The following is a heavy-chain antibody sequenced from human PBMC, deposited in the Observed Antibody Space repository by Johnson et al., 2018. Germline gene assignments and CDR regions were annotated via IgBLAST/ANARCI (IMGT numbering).Heavy chain of an antibody. D-gene: IGHD1/OR15-1a*01. CDR1: GGSISSYY. J-gene: IGHJ6*02. CDR2: IYYSGST. CDR3: ARVAENSYYYYGMDV. V-gene: IGHV4-59*01. Sequence: QVQLQESGPGLVKPSETLSLTCTVSGGSISSYYWSWIRQPPGKGLEWIGYIYYSGSTNYNPSLKSRVTISVDTSKNQFSLKLSSVTAADTAVYYWARVAENSYYYYGMDVWGQGTTVTVSS.